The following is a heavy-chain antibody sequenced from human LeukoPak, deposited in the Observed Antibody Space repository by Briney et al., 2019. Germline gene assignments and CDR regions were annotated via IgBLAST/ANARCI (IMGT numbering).Heavy chain of an antibody. J-gene: IGHJ4*02. CDR3: ARQGIRGQRLVHFDY. Sequence: PSETLSLTCTVSGVSINSYYWNWIRQPPGKGLEWIGYIYYSGTTSYNPSLRSRATISLDTSKSQFSLKLSSVTAAASAVYYCARQGIRGQRLVHFDYWGPGTLVTVSS. CDR2: IYYSGTT. V-gene: IGHV4-59*08. D-gene: IGHD6-13*01. CDR1: GVSINSYY.